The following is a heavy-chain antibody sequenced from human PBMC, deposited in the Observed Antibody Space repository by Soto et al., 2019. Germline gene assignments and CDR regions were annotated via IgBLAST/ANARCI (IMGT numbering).Heavy chain of an antibody. CDR2: INHSGST. Sequence: PSETLSLTCAVYGGSFSGYYWSWIRQPPGKGLEWIGEINHSGSTNYNPSLKSRVTISVDTSKNQFSLKLSSVTAADTAVYYCARGGIVATIPPTRLRYFDYWGQGTLVTVSS. V-gene: IGHV4-34*01. D-gene: IGHD5-12*01. CDR3: ARGGIVATIPPTRLRYFDY. CDR1: GGSFSGYY. J-gene: IGHJ4*02.